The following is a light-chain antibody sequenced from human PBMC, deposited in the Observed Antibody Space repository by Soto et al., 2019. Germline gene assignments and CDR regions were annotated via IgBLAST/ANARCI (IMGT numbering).Light chain of an antibody. Sequence: DIHMPHSPCYLSASVGDTFTIPCRASQSISRYLNWYQQKPGKAPNLLIYVASSLQSEVPSRFSGSGSGTDFTLTITSPQPEDFATYYCQQSYGTPITFGQGTRLEIK. V-gene: IGKV1-39*01. CDR1: QSISRY. CDR3: QQSYGTPIT. CDR2: VAS. J-gene: IGKJ5*01.